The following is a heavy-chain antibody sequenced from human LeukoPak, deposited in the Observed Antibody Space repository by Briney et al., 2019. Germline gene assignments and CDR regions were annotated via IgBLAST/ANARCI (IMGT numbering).Heavy chain of an antibody. D-gene: IGHD4-17*01. CDR3: ARGHEYGDYAANY. CDR2: MNPNSGNT. V-gene: IGHV1-8*02. Sequence: ASVKVSCKASGYTFTSYGISWVRQATGQGLEWMGWMNPNSGNTGYAQKFQGRVTMTRNTSISTAYMELSSLRSEDTAVYYCARGHEYGDYAANYWGQGTLVTVSS. J-gene: IGHJ4*02. CDR1: GYTFTSYG.